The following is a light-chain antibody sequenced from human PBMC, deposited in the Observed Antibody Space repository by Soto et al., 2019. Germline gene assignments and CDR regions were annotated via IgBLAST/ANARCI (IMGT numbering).Light chain of an antibody. V-gene: IGKV3-20*01. CDR1: QSVASNY. J-gene: IGKJ4*01. CDR2: DAS. Sequence: EIVLTQSACTLSWSPGERATLSWRASQSVASNYLGWYQQKPGQAPRVLIFDASIRATGIPDRFSASGSGSDFNLTISRLETDDFAVYYCHQYDSLPLTFGGGTKVDIK. CDR3: HQYDSLPLT.